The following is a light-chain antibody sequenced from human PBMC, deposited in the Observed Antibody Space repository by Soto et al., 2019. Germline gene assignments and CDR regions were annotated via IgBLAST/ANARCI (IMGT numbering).Light chain of an antibody. CDR1: SSDVGAYNY. CDR3: SSFASSNTGV. J-gene: IGLJ3*02. V-gene: IGLV2-8*01. Sequence: QSALTQPPSASGSPGQSVTISRTGTSSDVGAYNYVSWYQQHAGKAPKLVIYEVTKRPSGVPDRFSGSKSANTASLTVSGLQAEDEADYYCSSFASSNTGVFGGGTQLTVL. CDR2: EVT.